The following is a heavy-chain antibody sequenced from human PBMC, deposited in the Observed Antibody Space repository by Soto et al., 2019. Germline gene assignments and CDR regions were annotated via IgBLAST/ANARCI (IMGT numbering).Heavy chain of an antibody. D-gene: IGHD1-1*01. CDR3: ARGGRTTGPYYYYYMDV. J-gene: IGHJ6*03. Sequence: ASVKVSCKASGYTFTSYDINWVRQATGQGLEWMGWMNPNSGNTGCAQKFQGRVTMTRNTSISTAYMELSSLRSEDTAVYYCARGGRTTGPYYYYYMDVWGKGTTVTVSS. CDR1: GYTFTSYD. CDR2: MNPNSGNT. V-gene: IGHV1-8*01.